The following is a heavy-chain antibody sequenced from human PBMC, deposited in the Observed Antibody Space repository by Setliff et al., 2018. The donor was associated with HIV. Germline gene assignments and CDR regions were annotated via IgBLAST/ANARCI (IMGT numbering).Heavy chain of an antibody. CDR2: ISSGGGT. Sequence: GGSLRLSCAASGLSFSSYVMSWVRQAPGKGLEWVSAISSGGGTYYADFVKGRFTISRDNSKNTLYLQMNSLRAEDTAVYYCAKSPLTIVATGGEDCWGQGTLVTVSS. CDR1: GLSFSSYV. J-gene: IGHJ4*02. V-gene: IGHV3-23*01. D-gene: IGHD6-13*01. CDR3: AKSPLTIVATGGEDC.